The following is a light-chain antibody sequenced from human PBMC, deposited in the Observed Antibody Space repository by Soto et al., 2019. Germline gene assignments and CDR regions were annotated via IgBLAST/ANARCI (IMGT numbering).Light chain of an antibody. CDR1: SSDVGGYNY. Sequence: QSALTQPASVSGSPGQSITISCTGTSSDVGGYNYVSWYQQQSGKAPNLIIHEVSYRPSGVSTRFSGSKSGNTASLTISGLQAEDEADYYCDSYTSSRAYVFGIGTKVTVL. CDR2: EVS. J-gene: IGLJ1*01. V-gene: IGLV2-14*01. CDR3: DSYTSSRAYV.